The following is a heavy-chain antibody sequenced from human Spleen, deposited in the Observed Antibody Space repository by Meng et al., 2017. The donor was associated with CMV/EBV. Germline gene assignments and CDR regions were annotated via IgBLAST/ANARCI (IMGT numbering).Heavy chain of an antibody. CDR1: GYTFTGYY. CDR2: INPNSGGT. J-gene: IGHJ4*02. Sequence: QVQLVQSGAEVKKPGASVRVSCKASGYTFTGYYMHWVRQAPGQGLGWMGWINPNSGGTNYAQKFQGRATMTRDTSISTAYMELSRLRSDDTAVYYCAVVSGYSSSWYRIWGQGTLVTVSS. V-gene: IGHV1-2*02. CDR3: AVVSGYSSSWYRI. D-gene: IGHD6-13*01.